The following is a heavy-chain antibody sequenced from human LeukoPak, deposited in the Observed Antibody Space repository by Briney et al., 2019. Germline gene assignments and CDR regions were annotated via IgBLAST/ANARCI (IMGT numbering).Heavy chain of an antibody. D-gene: IGHD3-22*01. Sequence: SETLSLTCAVYGGSFSGYYWSWIRQSPGKGLEWIGDINPSGSTYYNPSLKSRLTISVDTSKNQFPQKLRSVTAADTAVYYCARGRHDITMIVVVMTSVSYYLDVWGKGTTVTVS. CDR2: INPSGST. J-gene: IGHJ6*03. V-gene: IGHV4-34*01. CDR1: GGSFSGYY. CDR3: ARGRHDITMIVVVMTSVSYYLDV.